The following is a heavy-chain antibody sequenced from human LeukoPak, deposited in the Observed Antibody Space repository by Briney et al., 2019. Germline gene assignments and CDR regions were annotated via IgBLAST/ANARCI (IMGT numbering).Heavy chain of an antibody. CDR3: ARGAPSFRSYYYGSGSLDY. CDR2: INHSGST. Sequence: PSETLSLTCAVYGGFFSGYYWSWIRQPPGKGLEWIGEINHSGSTNYNPSLKSRVTISVDTSKNQFSLKLSSVTAADTAVYYCARGAPSFRSYYYGSGSLDYWGQGTLVTVSS. CDR1: GGFFSGYY. J-gene: IGHJ4*02. D-gene: IGHD3-10*01. V-gene: IGHV4-34*01.